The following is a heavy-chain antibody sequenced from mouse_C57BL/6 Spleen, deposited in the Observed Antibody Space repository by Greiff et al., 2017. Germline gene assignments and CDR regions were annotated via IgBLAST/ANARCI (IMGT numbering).Heavy chain of an antibody. D-gene: IGHD1-1*01. Sequence: QVQLQQPGAELVMPGASVKLSCKASGYTFTSYWMHWVKQRPGQGLEWIGEIDPSDSYTNYNQKFKGKSTLTVDKSSSTAYMQLSSLTSEDSAVXYCAKGYYGPYYFDYWGQGTTLTVSS. CDR1: GYTFTSYW. V-gene: IGHV1-69*01. J-gene: IGHJ2*01. CDR3: AKGYYGPYYFDY. CDR2: IDPSDSYT.